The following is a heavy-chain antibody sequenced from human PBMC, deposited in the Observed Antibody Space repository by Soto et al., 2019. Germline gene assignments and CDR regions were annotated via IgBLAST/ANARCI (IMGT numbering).Heavy chain of an antibody. J-gene: IGHJ6*03. Sequence: SETLSLTCAVYGGSFSGYYWSWIRQPPGKGLEWIGEINHSGSTNYNPSLKSRVTISVDTSKNQFSLKLSSVTAADTAVYYCARRSTTYYYYYYMDVWAKGTTVTVSS. CDR1: GGSFSGYY. V-gene: IGHV4-34*01. D-gene: IGHD1-1*01. CDR3: ARRSTTYYYYYYMDV. CDR2: INHSGST.